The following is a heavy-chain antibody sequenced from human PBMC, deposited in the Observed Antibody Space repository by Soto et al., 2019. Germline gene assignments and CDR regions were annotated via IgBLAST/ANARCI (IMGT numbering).Heavy chain of an antibody. CDR2: IYHSGST. Sequence: PSETLSLTCTVSGGSISSTNWWSWVRQPPGKGLEWIGEIYHSGSTNYNPSLKSRVTISVDKSKNKFSLKMTSVTAADTSDYNWAKPAPGGSHFNCWGLGTLVTVSS. CDR1: GGSISSTNW. J-gene: IGHJ4*02. V-gene: IGHV4-4*02. CDR3: AKPAPGGSHFNC. D-gene: IGHD1-26*01.